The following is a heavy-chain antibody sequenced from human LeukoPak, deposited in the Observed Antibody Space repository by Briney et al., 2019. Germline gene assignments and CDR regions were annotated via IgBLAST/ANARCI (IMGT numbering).Heavy chain of an antibody. V-gene: IGHV3-48*03. CDR1: GFTFSSHE. CDR3: AELGITVIGGV. D-gene: IGHD3-10*02. J-gene: IGHJ6*03. Sequence: GGSLRLAWAADGFTFSSHEMNSGRQAPGKGLGWVSYISSSGSTIYYADSVKDRFTISTDNTQYSLYLQMNTAGAADTAVYSCAELGITVIGGVWGKGPT. CDR2: ISSSGSTI.